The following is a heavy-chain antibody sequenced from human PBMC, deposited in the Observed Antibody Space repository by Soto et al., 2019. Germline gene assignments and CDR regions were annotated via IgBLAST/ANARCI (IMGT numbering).Heavy chain of an antibody. J-gene: IGHJ6*02. Sequence: PSETLSLTCTVSGGSISSYYWSWIRQPPGKGLEWIGYIYYSGSTNYNPSLKSRVTISVDTSKNQFSLKLSSVTAADTAVYYCARDRVVDDFWSGYYYYYYYGMHVWGQGTTVTVSS. V-gene: IGHV4-59*01. CDR3: ARDRVVDDFWSGYYYYYYYGMHV. D-gene: IGHD3-3*01. CDR2: IYYSGST. CDR1: GGSISSYY.